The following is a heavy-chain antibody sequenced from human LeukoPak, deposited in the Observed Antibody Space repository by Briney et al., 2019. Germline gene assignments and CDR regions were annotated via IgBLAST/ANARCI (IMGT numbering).Heavy chain of an antibody. Sequence: GRSLRLSCAASGFTFSDYYVSWVRQAPGKGLEWVSYISSSGSTIYYAGSVKGRLPISRDNAKNSLYLQMNSLRAEDTAVYYCARSEGDYYDSSGYYYPRYYFDYWGQGTLVTVSS. V-gene: IGHV3-11*04. CDR1: GFTFSDYY. D-gene: IGHD3-22*01. CDR2: ISSSGSTI. CDR3: ARSEGDYYDSSGYYYPRYYFDY. J-gene: IGHJ4*02.